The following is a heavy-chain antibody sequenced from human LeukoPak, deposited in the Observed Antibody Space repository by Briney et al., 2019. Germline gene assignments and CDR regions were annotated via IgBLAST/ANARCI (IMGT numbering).Heavy chain of an antibody. CDR3: AKFTSGWYPTADYFDY. J-gene: IGHJ4*02. V-gene: IGHV3-23*01. CDR2: ISGSGGST. Sequence: GGSLRLSCAASGFTFSSYAMSGVRQAPGKGLEWGSAISGSGGSTYYADSVKGRFTISRDNSKNTLYLQMNSLRAEDTAVYYCAKFTSGWYPTADYFDYWGQGTLVTVSS. D-gene: IGHD6-19*01. CDR1: GFTFSSYA.